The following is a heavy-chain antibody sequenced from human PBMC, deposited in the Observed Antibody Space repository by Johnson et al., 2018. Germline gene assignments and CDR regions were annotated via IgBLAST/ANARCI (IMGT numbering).Heavy chain of an antibody. J-gene: IGHJ3*02. Sequence: VQLVESGGGLIAPGGSLRLSCAASGFPFSKAWMYWFRQAPGKGLEWVGRIKSKPSGGTAEFAAPVKDRFTISRDDSKNTMYLQMNGLKIEDTALYYCTTDWGSVSYPKMALDIWGRGTMVTVSS. D-gene: IGHD3-10*01. CDR1: GFPFSKAW. CDR2: IKSKPSGGTA. CDR3: TTDWGSVSYPKMALDI. V-gene: IGHV3-15*01.